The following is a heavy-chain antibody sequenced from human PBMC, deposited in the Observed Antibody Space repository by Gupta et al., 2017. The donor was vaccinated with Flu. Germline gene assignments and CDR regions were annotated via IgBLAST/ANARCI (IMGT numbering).Heavy chain of an antibody. V-gene: IGHV5-51*03. Sequence: EVQLVQSGAEVKKPGESLKISCKGSGYSFTSYWIGWVRQMPGKGLEWMGIIYPGDSDTRYSPSFQGQVTISADKSISTAYLQWSSLKASDTAMYYCARRDRTRGGGYCSSTSCYAFDYWGQGTLVTVSS. CDR3: ARRDRTRGGGYCSSTSCYAFDY. CDR2: IYPGDSDT. D-gene: IGHD2-2*01. CDR1: GYSFTSYW. J-gene: IGHJ4*02.